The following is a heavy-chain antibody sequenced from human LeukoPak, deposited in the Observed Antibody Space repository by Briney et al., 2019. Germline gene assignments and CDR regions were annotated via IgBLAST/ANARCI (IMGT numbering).Heavy chain of an antibody. CDR1: AFIFNNYN. CDR2: ISSSGRTK. V-gene: IGHV3-48*01. Sequence: GGSLRLSCAASAFIFNNYNMNWVRQAPGKGLEWVSFISSSGRTKYYADSVKGRFTISRDSAKNSLYLQMNGLRAEDTAVYYCARAWIELWSHDYWGQGTLVTVSS. J-gene: IGHJ4*02. CDR3: ARAWIELWSHDY. D-gene: IGHD5-18*01.